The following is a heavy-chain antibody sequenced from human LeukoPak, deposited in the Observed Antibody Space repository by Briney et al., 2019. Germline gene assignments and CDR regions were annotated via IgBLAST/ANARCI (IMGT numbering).Heavy chain of an antibody. CDR2: IKQDGSEK. CDR3: ARAGSFWHYVY. V-gene: IGHV3-7*01. Sequence: GSLRLSCAASGFTFSGFWTSWVRQTPGKGLEWVANIKQDGSEKYYVDSVKGRFTISRDNAKNSLSLQMNSLRVEDTAVYYCARAGSFWHYVYWGQGTLVTVSS. CDR1: GFTFSGFW. D-gene: IGHD1-7*01. J-gene: IGHJ4*02.